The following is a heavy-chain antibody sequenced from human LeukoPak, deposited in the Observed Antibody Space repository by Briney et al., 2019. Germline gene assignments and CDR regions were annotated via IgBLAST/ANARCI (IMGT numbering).Heavy chain of an antibody. CDR2: INHSGST. Sequence: SETLSLTCAVYGVSFSGYYWNWIRQPPGKGLEWIGEINHSGSTNYNPSLKSRVTISVDTSKNQFSLKLSSVTGADTAVYYCARSYGWERYEYYFDYWGQGTLVTVSS. CDR3: ARSYGWERYEYYFDY. V-gene: IGHV4-34*01. CDR1: GVSFSGYY. J-gene: IGHJ4*02. D-gene: IGHD3-10*01.